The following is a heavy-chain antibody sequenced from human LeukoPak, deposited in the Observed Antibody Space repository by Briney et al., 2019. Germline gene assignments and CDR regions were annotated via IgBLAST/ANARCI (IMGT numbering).Heavy chain of an antibody. D-gene: IGHD3-3*01. CDR2: INHSGST. CDR3: ARVSRGWLGVVIGRKFDY. Sequence: PSETLSLTCAVYGGSLSGYYWSWIRQPPGKGLEWIGEINHSGSTNYNPSLKSRVTISVDTSKNQFSLKLSSVTAADTAVYYCARVSRGWLGVVIGRKFDYWGQGTLVTVSS. J-gene: IGHJ4*02. CDR1: GGSLSGYY. V-gene: IGHV4-34*01.